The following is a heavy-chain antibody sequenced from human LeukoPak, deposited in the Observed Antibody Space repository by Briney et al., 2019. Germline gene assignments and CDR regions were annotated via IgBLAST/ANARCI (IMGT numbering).Heavy chain of an antibody. CDR1: GYIFTNYE. CDR2: MNPISGDT. Sequence: GVSVKVSCKASGYIFTNYEINWVRQSTGQGLEWMGWMNPISGDTDYAQKFQDRVTLTRDISASTAYLELSSLTSEDTAVYYCARGLPLNSWGQGTLVTVSS. V-gene: IGHV1-8*01. J-gene: IGHJ4*02. CDR3: ARGLPLNS.